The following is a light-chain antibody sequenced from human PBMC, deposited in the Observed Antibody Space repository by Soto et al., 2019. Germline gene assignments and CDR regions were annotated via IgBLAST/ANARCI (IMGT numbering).Light chain of an antibody. CDR1: NSNIGSHT. CDR3: SVWDDSLNGWV. CDR2: SNN. Sequence: QSVLTQPPSASGTPGQRVTISCSGSNSNIGSHTVNWYRQLPGTAPKLLMYSNNQRPSGVPDRFSGSKSGTSASLAISGLQSEDEADYYCSVWDDSLNGWVFGGGTKLTVL. J-gene: IGLJ3*02. V-gene: IGLV1-44*01.